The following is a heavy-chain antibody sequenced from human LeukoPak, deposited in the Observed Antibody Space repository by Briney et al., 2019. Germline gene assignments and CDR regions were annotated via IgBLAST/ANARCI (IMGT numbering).Heavy chain of an antibody. CDR1: AYIFSTYW. Sequence: GESLKISCQGSAYIFSTYWIGWVRQMPGKGLEWMAVIYPGDSRTRYNPSFQGQVTISADKTISNAYLQWNSLKASDTAMFYCGGRIFSDPWFDPWGQGTLVTVSS. J-gene: IGHJ5*02. CDR3: GGRIFSDPWFDP. D-gene: IGHD2-15*01. V-gene: IGHV5-51*01. CDR2: IYPGDSRT.